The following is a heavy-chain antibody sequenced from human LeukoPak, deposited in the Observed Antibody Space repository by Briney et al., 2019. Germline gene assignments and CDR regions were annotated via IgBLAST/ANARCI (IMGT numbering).Heavy chain of an antibody. V-gene: IGHV4-38-2*01. CDR3: ATTDGRDGYIGCFGY. Sequence: SETLSLTCAVSGYSISSGYFWGWIRRPPGRGLEWIGSIDHSGTAYYNPSLKSRVTISVDTSKNQFSLRLSSVTAADTAVYYCATTDGRDGYIGCFGYWGQRTLVTVSS. D-gene: IGHD5-24*01. J-gene: IGHJ4*02. CDR2: IDHSGTA. CDR1: GYSISSGYF.